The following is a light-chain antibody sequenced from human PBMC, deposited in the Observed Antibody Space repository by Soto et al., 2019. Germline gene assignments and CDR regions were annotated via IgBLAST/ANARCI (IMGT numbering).Light chain of an antibody. CDR2: ATS. CDR1: QGIRKD. V-gene: IGKV1-6*01. CDR3: LQDYNYPRT. J-gene: IGKJ1*01. Sequence: IQLTQSPSFLSASVGDRVTMTCRASQGIRKDLAWYQQKPGKAPKLLIYATSSLQSGVPSRFSGSGSGRDFTLTISSLQHEDFATYYCLQDYNYPRTFGQGTKVDIK.